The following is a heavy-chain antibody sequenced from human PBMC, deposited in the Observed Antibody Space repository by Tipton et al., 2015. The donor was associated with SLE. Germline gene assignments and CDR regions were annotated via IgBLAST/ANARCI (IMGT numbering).Heavy chain of an antibody. CDR2: IYYSGST. CDR1: GGSISSHY. J-gene: IGHJ6*02. Sequence: GLVKPSETLSLTCTVSGGSISSHYWSWIRQPPGKGLEWIGYIYYSGSTNYNPSLKSRVTISVDTSKNQFSLKLSSVTAADTAVYYCARGNSSPPYYYYYGMDVWGQGTTVTVSS. CDR3: ARGNSSPPYYYYYGMDV. V-gene: IGHV4-59*11. D-gene: IGHD6-6*01.